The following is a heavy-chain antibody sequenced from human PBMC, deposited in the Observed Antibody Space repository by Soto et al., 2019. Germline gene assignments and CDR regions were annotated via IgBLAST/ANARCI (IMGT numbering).Heavy chain of an antibody. CDR2: IYYSGGT. J-gene: IGHJ6*02. V-gene: IGHV4-31*03. CDR3: ATLLGSHQHYYFGIDV. D-gene: IGHD2-2*01. Sequence: SETLSLTCTVSGYSMTSGGYYWSWIRHLPGKGLEWIGYIYYSGGTQFNPSLKSRVSMSVDTSKNQFSLRLSSVTAADTAVYYCATLLGSHQHYYFGIDVWGQGPTVTVSS. CDR1: GYSMTSGGYY.